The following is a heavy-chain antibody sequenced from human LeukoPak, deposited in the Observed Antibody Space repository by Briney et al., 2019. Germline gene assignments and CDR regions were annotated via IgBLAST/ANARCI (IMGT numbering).Heavy chain of an antibody. J-gene: IGHJ4*02. V-gene: IGHV3-7*01. CDR3: ARVGGYYDSSGRSGFDY. CDR2: IKQDGSEK. CDR1: GFTFSSYW. D-gene: IGHD3-22*01. Sequence: PGGSLRLSCAASGFTFSSYWMSWVRQAPGKGLEWVANIKQDGSEKYYVDSVKGRFTISRDNAKNSLYLQMNSLRAEDTAVYYCARVGGYYDSSGRSGFDYWGQGTLVTVSS.